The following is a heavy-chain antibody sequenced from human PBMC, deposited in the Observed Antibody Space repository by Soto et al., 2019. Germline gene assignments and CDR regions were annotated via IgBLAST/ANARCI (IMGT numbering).Heavy chain of an antibody. CDR3: ATDSPKTGFDY. CDR1: GFTFSRNG. V-gene: IGHV3-33*01. Sequence: PGGALRLSCAASGFTFSRNGMHWVRQAPGKGLEWVAAIWFDGSNKYYADSVKGRFTISRDNSKNTLYLQMNSLRAEDTAVYYCATDSPKTGFDYWGQGTLVTVSS. CDR2: IWFDGSNK. J-gene: IGHJ4*02.